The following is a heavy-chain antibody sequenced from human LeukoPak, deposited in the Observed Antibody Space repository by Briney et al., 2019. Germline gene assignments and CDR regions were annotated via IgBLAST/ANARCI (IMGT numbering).Heavy chain of an antibody. CDR2: IYSGGST. J-gene: IGHJ6*02. D-gene: IGHD2-2*01. Sequence: PGGSLRLSCAASGFTVSSNYMSWVRQAPGKGLEWVSVIYSGGSTYYADSVKGRFTISRDNSKNTLYLQMNSLRAEDTAVYYCARPLGYCSSTSCSVDYYYGMDVWGQGTTVTVSS. CDR3: ARPLGYCSSTSCSVDYYYGMDV. CDR1: GFTVSSNY. V-gene: IGHV3-66*04.